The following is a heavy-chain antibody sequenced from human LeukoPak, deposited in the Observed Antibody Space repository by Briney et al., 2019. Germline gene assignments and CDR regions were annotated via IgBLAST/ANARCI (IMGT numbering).Heavy chain of an antibody. J-gene: IGHJ4*02. CDR2: ISSSSSTI. D-gene: IGHD2-2*01. V-gene: IGHV3-48*01. Sequence: GGSLRLSCAASGFTFSSYSMNWLRQAPGKGLEWVSYISSSSSTIYYADSVKGRFTISRDNAKNSLYLQMNSLRAEDTAVYYCARGDIVVVPAAFDYWGQGTLVTASS. CDR3: ARGDIVVVPAAFDY. CDR1: GFTFSSYS.